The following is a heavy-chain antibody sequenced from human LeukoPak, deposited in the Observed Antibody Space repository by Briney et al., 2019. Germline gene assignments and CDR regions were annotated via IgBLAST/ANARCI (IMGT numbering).Heavy chain of an antibody. V-gene: IGHV4-30-4*08. CDR2: IYYSGGT. J-gene: IGHJ4*02. CDR1: GGSISSGDYY. D-gene: IGHD3-16*01. CDR3: ARDRGGYGAQQDY. Sequence: PSETLSLTCTVSGGSISSGDYYWSWIRQPPGKGLEWIGYIYYSGGTYSNPSLKSRVTMSVDTSKNQFSLKLSSMTAADTAVYYCARDRGGYGAQQDYWGQGTLVTVSS.